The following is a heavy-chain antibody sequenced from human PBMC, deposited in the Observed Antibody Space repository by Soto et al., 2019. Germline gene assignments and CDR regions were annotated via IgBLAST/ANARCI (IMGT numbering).Heavy chain of an antibody. CDR1: GFSLSTSGVG. V-gene: IGHV2-5*02. J-gene: IGHJ3*02. CDR3: AHRRVMISFGGVTDAFNI. Sequence: SGPTLVNPTQTLTLTCTFSGFSLSTSGVGVGWIRQPPGKALEWLALIFWDDDKRYSPSLKNRLTITKDTPKNQVVLTVTNMDPVDTATYYCAHRRVMISFGGVTDAFNIWGQGTMVTVSS. CDR2: IFWDDDK. D-gene: IGHD3-16*01.